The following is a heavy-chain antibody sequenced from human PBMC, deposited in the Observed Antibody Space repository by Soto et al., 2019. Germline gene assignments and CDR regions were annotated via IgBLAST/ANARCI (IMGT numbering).Heavy chain of an antibody. V-gene: IGHV5-51*01. CDR3: ASALHXYGGNSEAYYYYYGMDV. J-gene: IGHJ6*01. CDR2: IYPGDSGT. D-gene: IGHD4-17*01. CDR1: GYSFTSYW. Sequence: GGSLKISCTGSGYSFTSYWIGWVRQMPGKGLEWMGIIYPGDSGTRYSPSIKGKVTISTDKSISIAHLQRSSLKASDSAMYYCASALHXYGGNSEAYYYYYGMDVWGQGTTVTVSS.